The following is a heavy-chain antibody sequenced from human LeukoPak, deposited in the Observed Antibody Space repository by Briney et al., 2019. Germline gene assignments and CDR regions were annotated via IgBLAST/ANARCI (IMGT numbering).Heavy chain of an antibody. D-gene: IGHD4-23*01. J-gene: IGHJ4*02. CDR3: ARGRTTVVTPLGPLDY. CDR2: IYSGGST. Sequence: PGGSLRLSCAASGFTVSSNYMSWVRQAPGKGLEWVSVIYSGGSTYYADSVKGRFTISRDNSKNTLYLQMNSLRAEDTAVYYCARGRTTVVTPLGPLDYWGQGTLVTVSS. CDR1: GFTVSSNY. V-gene: IGHV3-53*01.